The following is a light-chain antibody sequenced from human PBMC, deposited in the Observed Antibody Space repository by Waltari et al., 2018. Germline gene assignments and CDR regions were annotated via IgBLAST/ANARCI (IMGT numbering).Light chain of an antibody. CDR1: QRVSRN. CDR3: QQYSDWPYT. V-gene: IGKV3-15*01. Sequence: EIVLTPSPDTLSVSPGERVTLSCRTSQRVSRNFAWYRQKSGQGPRLLIYDAATRVGGVPARFTGSGSGTDFTLTINTLQSEDFAVYYCQQYSDWPYTFGQGTKLEIK. CDR2: DAA. J-gene: IGKJ2*01.